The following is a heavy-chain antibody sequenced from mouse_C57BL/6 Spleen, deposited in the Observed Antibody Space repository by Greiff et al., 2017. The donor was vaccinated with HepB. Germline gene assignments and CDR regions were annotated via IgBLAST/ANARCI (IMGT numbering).Heavy chain of an antibody. J-gene: IGHJ3*01. CDR3: ERWVPAY. CDR1: GYSFSSSW. CDR2: IYPGDGDT. Sequence: QVQLQQSGPELVQPGASLKISCKASGYSFSSSWVNWVKQRPGKGLEWIGRIYPGDGDTNYNGKFKGKTTLTADKSSSTAYMQLSSLTSEDSEVYVCERWVPAYWGQGTLVTVSA. V-gene: IGHV1-82*01. D-gene: IGHD2-14*01.